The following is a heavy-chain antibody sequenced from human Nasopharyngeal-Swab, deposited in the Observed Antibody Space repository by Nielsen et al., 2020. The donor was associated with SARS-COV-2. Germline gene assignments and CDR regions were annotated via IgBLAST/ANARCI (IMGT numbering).Heavy chain of an antibody. J-gene: IGHJ4*02. CDR1: GFTFSSYG. D-gene: IGHD3-10*01. Sequence: GESLKISCAASGFTFSSYGMHWVRQAPGKGLEWVAVIWYDGSNKYYADSVKGRFTISRDNSKNTLYLQVNSLRAEDTAVYYCASPKSITMVRGFDYWGQGTLVTVSS. CDR2: IWYDGSNK. V-gene: IGHV3-33*01. CDR3: ASPKSITMVRGFDY.